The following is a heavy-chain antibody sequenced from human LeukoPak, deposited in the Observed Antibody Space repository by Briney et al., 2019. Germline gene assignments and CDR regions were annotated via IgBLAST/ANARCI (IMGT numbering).Heavy chain of an antibody. CDR2: IYHSGST. CDR3: ARGITIFGVIIIANWFDP. D-gene: IGHD3-3*01. V-gene: IGHV4-38-2*01. J-gene: IGHJ5*02. CDR1: GYSISSGYH. Sequence: PSETLSLTCAVSGYSISSGYHWVWIRPPPGKGLEWIGSIYHSGSTYYSPSLKSRVTISLDTSKNQFSLKLSSVTAADTAVYYCARGITIFGVIIIANWFDPWGQGTLVTVSS.